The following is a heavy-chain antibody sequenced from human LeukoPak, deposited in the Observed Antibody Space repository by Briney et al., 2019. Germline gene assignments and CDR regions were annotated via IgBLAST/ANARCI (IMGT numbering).Heavy chain of an antibody. CDR2: ISSSSSYI. CDR1: GFTFSSYS. D-gene: IGHD1-26*01. Sequence: PGGSLRLSRAASGFTFSSYSMNWVRQAPGKGLEWVSSISSSSSYIYYADSVKGRFTISRDNAKNSLYLQMNSLRAEDTAVYYCARDLWDGSLTFDYWGQGTLVTVSS. V-gene: IGHV3-21*01. J-gene: IGHJ4*02. CDR3: ARDLWDGSLTFDY.